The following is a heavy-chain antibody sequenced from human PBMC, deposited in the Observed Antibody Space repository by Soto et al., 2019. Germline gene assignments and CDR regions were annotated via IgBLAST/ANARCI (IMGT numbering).Heavy chain of an antibody. J-gene: IGHJ4*02. CDR1: GVSFSTSE. CDR3: AKGNSPVTVY. V-gene: IGHV3-48*03. Sequence: LRLSCSASGVSFSTSEMNWVRQAPGKGLEWISYISSIGSTIYYADSVKGRFTISRDNAKNSLYLQMSSLRAEDTAVYYCAKGNSPVTVYWGQGSLVTVSS. CDR2: ISSIGSTI. D-gene: IGHD3-16*02.